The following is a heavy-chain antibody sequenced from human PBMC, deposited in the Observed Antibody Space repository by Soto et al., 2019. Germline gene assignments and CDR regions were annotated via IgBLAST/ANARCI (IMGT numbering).Heavy chain of an antibody. J-gene: IGHJ3*02. CDR2: ISYEGSNK. Sequence: QVQLVESGGGVVQPGRSLRLSCAAFGFTFDDYSLHWVRQAPGKGLEWVALISYEGSNKYYADSVKGRFTISRDNAKNTLFFGVNSLRTDDTAVHYCERPAIQSAWNDGFDIWGQGTMVTVSS. CDR1: GFTFDDYS. D-gene: IGHD1-1*01. CDR3: ERPAIQSAWNDGFDI. V-gene: IGHV3-30*14.